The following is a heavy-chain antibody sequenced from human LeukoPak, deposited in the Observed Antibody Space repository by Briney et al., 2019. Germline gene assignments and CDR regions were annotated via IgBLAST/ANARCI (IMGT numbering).Heavy chain of an antibody. Sequence: PGGSLRLSCAASGFTFSSYAMHWVRQAPGKGLEWVAVISYDGSNKYYADSVKGRFTISRDNSKNTLYLQMNSLRAEDTAVYYCATDCSSTSCYTGRYYYYYMDVWGQGTLVTVSS. D-gene: IGHD2-2*02. CDR1: GFTFSSYA. CDR3: ATDCSSTSCYTGRYYYYYMDV. CDR2: ISYDGSNK. V-gene: IGHV3-30-3*01. J-gene: IGHJ6*03.